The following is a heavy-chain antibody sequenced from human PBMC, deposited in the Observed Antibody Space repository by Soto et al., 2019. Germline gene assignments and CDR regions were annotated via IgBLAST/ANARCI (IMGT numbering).Heavy chain of an antibody. Sequence: EVQLLESGGGLVQPGGSLRLSCAASGFTFSSYAMSWVRQAPGKGLEWVSAISGSGGSTYYADSVKGRFTISRDNSKNTLYLQMNSLRAEDTAVYYCAKDPYDFWSGYYTHWFDPWGQGTLVTVSS. CDR3: AKDPYDFWSGYYTHWFDP. CDR2: ISGSGGST. D-gene: IGHD3-3*01. V-gene: IGHV3-23*01. CDR1: GFTFSSYA. J-gene: IGHJ5*02.